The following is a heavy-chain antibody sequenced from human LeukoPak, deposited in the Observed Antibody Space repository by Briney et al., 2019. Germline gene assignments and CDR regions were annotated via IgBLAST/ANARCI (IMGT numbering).Heavy chain of an antibody. CDR1: GFTFSSYA. J-gene: IGHJ4*02. CDR2: ISYDGSNK. V-gene: IGHV3-30*04. D-gene: IGHD2-2*02. Sequence: GGSLRLSCAASGFTFSSYAMHWVRQAPGKGLEWVAVISYDGSNKYYADSVKGRFTISRDNSKNTLYLQMNSLRAEDTAVYYCARDLKAVYHFDYWGQGTLVTVSS. CDR3: ARDLKAVYHFDY.